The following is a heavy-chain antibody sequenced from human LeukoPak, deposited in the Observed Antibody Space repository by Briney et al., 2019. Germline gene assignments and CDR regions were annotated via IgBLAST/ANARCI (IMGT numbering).Heavy chain of an antibody. J-gene: IGHJ4*02. V-gene: IGHV3-30*18. CDR3: AKDLREYCSGGSCSTPFDY. Sequence: GGCLRLSCAASGFTFSSYGMHWVRQAPAKGLEWVAVISYDGSNKYYADSAKGRFTISRDNSKNTLYLQMNSLRAEDTAVYYCAKDLREYCSGGSCSTPFDYWGRGTLVTVSS. CDR2: ISYDGSNK. D-gene: IGHD2-15*01. CDR1: GFTFSSYG.